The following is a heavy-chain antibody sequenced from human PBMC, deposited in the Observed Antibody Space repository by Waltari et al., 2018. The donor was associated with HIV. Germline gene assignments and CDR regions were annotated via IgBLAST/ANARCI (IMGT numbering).Heavy chain of an antibody. D-gene: IGHD3-22*01. CDR3: AREALYDSSGYYFDY. CDR1: AFSFNQHW. V-gene: IGHV3-7*01. J-gene: IGHJ4*02. CDR2: IKQDESEK. Sequence: EVQLVESGGGLVQPGGSLGHSRAASAFSFNQHWMAWVRQAPGKGLEWVANIKQDESEKYYVDSVKGRFTISRDNAKNSLFLQMNSLRAEDTAVYYCAREALYDSSGYYFDYWGQGTLVTVSS.